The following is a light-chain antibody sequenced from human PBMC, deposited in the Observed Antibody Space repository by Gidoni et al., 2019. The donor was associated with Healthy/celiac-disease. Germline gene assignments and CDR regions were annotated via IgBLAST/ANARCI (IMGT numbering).Light chain of an antibody. V-gene: IGKV1-33*01. CDR1: QDISNY. J-gene: IGKJ4*01. Sequence: DIQMTQSPSSLSASAGDRVTITCQASQDISNYLNWYQQKPGKAPKLLIYDASNLETGVPSRFSGSGSGTDFTFTISSLQPEDIATYYCQQYDSLPLTFGGGTKVEIK. CDR3: QQYDSLPLT. CDR2: DAS.